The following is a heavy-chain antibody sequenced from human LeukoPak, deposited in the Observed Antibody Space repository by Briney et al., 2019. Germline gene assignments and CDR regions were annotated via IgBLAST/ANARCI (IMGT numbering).Heavy chain of an antibody. CDR1: GYTFTSYY. D-gene: IGHD1-14*01. CDR3: ARASPPAGDAFDI. CDR2: INPSGGST. Sequence: ASVKVSCKASGYTFTSYYMHWVRQAPGQGLEWMGIINPSGGSTSYAQKFQGRVTMTRGMSTSTVYMELSSLRSEDTAVYYCARASPPAGDAFDIWGQGTMVTVSS. V-gene: IGHV1-46*01. J-gene: IGHJ3*02.